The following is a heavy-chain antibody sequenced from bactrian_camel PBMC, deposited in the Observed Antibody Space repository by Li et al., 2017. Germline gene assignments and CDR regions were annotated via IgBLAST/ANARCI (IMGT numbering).Heavy chain of an antibody. V-gene: IGHV3S53*01. D-gene: IGHD2*01. CDR2: RDNDGRI. CDR1: GTGDGSELKC. Sequence: HVQLVESGGGLVQPGGSLRLSCAASGTGDGSELKCRAWFRQAPGEEREGVAARDNDGRITYADSVKGRFTVSRDNANNTVNLMMNSLKPEDTAMYYCAANFGPYCSGPYLARRANFLGQGTQVTVS. J-gene: IGHJ4*01.